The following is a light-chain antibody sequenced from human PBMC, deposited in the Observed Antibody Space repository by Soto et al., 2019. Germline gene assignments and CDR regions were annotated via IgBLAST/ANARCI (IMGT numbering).Light chain of an antibody. CDR1: SSDVGAYNY. CDR2: EVS. V-gene: IGLV2-8*01. J-gene: IGLJ1*01. Sequence: SSLPQPPYSSGSPGQSVTLSCPGTSSDVGAYNYVSWYQQLPGKAPKLIIYEVSKRPSGVPDRFSGSKSGNTASLTVSGLQAEDDADHYCTSYAGTYSFFYVFGTGTKSPS. CDR3: TSYAGTYSFFYV.